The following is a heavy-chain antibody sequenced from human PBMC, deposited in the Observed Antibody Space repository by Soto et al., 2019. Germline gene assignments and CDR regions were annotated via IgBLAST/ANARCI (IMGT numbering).Heavy chain of an antibody. Sequence: PGESLKISCKGSGYSFTSYWIGWVRQMPGKGLEWMGIIYPGDSDTRYSPSFQGQVTISADKSISTAYLQWSSLKASDTAMYYCARLAGTGNYYYYGMDVWGQGTMVTGSS. J-gene: IGHJ6*02. CDR3: ARLAGTGNYYYYGMDV. D-gene: IGHD6-19*01. V-gene: IGHV5-51*01. CDR2: IYPGDSDT. CDR1: GYSFTSYW.